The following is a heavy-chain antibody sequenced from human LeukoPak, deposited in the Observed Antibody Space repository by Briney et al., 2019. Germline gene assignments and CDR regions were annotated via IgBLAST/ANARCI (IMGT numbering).Heavy chain of an antibody. Sequence: GRSLRLSCAASGFTFSSYGMHWVRQAPGKGLEWVAVIWYDGSNQFYAGSVRGRFTISRDNSKNTLYLQMNSLRAEDTAVYYCAKEPNGGGCFDYWGQGALVTVSS. D-gene: IGHD4-23*01. CDR2: IWYDGSNQ. CDR3: AKEPNGGGCFDY. V-gene: IGHV3-33*03. J-gene: IGHJ4*02. CDR1: GFTFSSYG.